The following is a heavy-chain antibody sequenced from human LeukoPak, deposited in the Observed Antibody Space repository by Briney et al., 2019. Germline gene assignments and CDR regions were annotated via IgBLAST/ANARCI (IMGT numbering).Heavy chain of an antibody. D-gene: IGHD3-22*01. CDR1: GGSISSSSYY. J-gene: IGHJ4*02. Sequence: PSETLSLTCTVSGGSISSSSYYWGWIRQPPGKGLEWIGSIYYSGSTYYNPSLKSRVTISVDTSKNQFSLKLSSVTAADTAVYYCARGFHYEPDYYDSSGYFDYWGQGTLVTVSS. CDR3: ARGFHYEPDYYDSSGYFDY. CDR2: IYYSGST. V-gene: IGHV4-39*01.